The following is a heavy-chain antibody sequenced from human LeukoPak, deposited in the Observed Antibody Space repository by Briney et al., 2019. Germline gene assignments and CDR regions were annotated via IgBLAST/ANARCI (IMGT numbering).Heavy chain of an antibody. V-gene: IGHV3-48*03. CDR2: IGTITSTT. J-gene: IGHJ5*02. CDR1: GFTFRIHE. Sequence: GGSLRLSCAASGFTFRIHEMNWVRQAPGKGLEWVSYIGTITSTTYYADSVKGRFTISRDNAKNSLYLQMNSLRAEDTAVYYCARDSSSWYVNWFDPWGQGTLVTVSS. CDR3: ARDSSSWYVNWFDP. D-gene: IGHD6-13*01.